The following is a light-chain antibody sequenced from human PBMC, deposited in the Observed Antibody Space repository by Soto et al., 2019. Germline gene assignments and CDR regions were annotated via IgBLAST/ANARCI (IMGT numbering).Light chain of an antibody. CDR3: QQRADWPIT. V-gene: IGKV3-11*01. Sequence: EFVLTQSPGTLSLSPGERATLSCRASQYITIYLAWYQQKPGQAPRLLIYDASNRATGIPARFSGSGSGTDFTLTISSLEPDDFAVYYCQQRADWPITFGQGTRLEIK. CDR1: QYITIY. J-gene: IGKJ5*01. CDR2: DAS.